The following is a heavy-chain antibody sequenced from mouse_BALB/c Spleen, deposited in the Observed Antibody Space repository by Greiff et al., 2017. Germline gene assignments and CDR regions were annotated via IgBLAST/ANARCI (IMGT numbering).Heavy chain of an antibody. V-gene: IGHV14-3*02. J-gene: IGHJ2*01. CDR3: GRGSSYDFDY. CDR1: GFNIKDTY. D-gene: IGHD1-1*01. Sequence: EVQRVESGAELVKPGASVKLSCTASGFNIKDTYMHWVKQRPEQGLEWIGRIDPANGNTKYDPKFQGKATITADTSSNTAYLQLSSLTSEDTAVYYCGRGSSYDFDYWGQGTTLTVSS. CDR2: IDPANGNT.